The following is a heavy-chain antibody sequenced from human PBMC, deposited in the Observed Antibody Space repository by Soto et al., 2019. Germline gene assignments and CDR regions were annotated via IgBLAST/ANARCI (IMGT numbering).Heavy chain of an antibody. V-gene: IGHV2-5*02. CDR3: AHSPRLLYLDL. Sequence: QITLKESGPPLVKPTQTLTLTCTFSGFSLSTSGVGVGWIRQPPGKALEWLALIYWDDDKRYSPSLKSRLTITKDTSKSQVVRTMTNMDPVDTATYYCAHSPRLLYLDLWGRGTLVTVSS. J-gene: IGHJ2*01. CDR2: IYWDDDK. CDR1: GFSLSTSGVG. D-gene: IGHD6-19*01.